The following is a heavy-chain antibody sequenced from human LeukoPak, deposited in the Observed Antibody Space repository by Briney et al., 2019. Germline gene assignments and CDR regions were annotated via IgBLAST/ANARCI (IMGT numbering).Heavy chain of an antibody. D-gene: IGHD2-15*01. Sequence: GASVKVSCKASGYTFTSYGISWVRQAPGQGLEWMGGIIPIFGTANYAQKFQGRVTITADESTSTAYMELSSLRSEDTAVYYCARPRYCSGGSCYNWFDPWGQGTLVTVSS. J-gene: IGHJ5*02. CDR2: IIPIFGTA. V-gene: IGHV1-69*13. CDR3: ARPRYCSGGSCYNWFDP. CDR1: GYTFTSYG.